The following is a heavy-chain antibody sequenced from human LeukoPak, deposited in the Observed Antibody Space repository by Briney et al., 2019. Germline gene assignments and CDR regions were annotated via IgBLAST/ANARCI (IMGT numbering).Heavy chain of an antibody. CDR1: GGSISSYY. CDR3: ARMPRYSYGTLDY. CDR2: IYYSGST. Sequence: SETLSLTCTVSGGSISSYYWSWIRQPPGKGLEWIGYIYYSGSTNYNPSLKSRVTVSVDTSKNQFSLKLSSVTAADTAVYYCARMPRYSYGTLDYWGQGTLVTVSS. D-gene: IGHD5-18*01. J-gene: IGHJ4*02. V-gene: IGHV4-59*01.